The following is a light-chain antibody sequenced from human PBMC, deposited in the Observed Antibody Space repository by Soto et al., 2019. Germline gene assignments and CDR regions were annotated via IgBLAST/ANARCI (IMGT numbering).Light chain of an antibody. V-gene: IGKV4-1*01. CDR1: PSVLYSTNNRHY. Sequence: IVMTQSPDSLAVSLGERATINCKSSPSVLYSTNNRHYLAWYQQKPGQPPKLLIYWASTRESGVPDRFSGSGSGTDFSFTISSLQAEDAAVYYCQQYYSSPLTFGGGTKVEIK. CDR3: QQYYSSPLT. CDR2: WAS. J-gene: IGKJ4*01.